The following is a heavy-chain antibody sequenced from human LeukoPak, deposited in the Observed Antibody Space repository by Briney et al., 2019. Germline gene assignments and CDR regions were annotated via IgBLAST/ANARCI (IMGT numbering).Heavy chain of an antibody. J-gene: IGHJ4*02. V-gene: IGHV1-69*13. CDR1: GGTFSSYA. Sequence: ASVKVSCKASGGTFSSYAISWVRQAPGQGLEWMGGIIPIFGTANYAQKFQGRVTITADESTSTAYMELSSLRSEDTAVYYCARGYCSSTSCYTVREGYFDYWGQGTLVTVSS. CDR2: IIPIFGTA. CDR3: ARGYCSSTSCYTVREGYFDY. D-gene: IGHD2-2*02.